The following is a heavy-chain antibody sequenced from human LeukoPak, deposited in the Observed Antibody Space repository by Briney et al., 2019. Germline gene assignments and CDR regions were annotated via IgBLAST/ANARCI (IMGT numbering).Heavy chain of an antibody. CDR1: VLTFSHFG. Sequence: GTSLRLSCAAPVLTFSHFGMHWVRQAPGKGLEWVAVIWSDATNQYYGDSVKGRFTISRDNFKKTVSLQMDSLRAEDTAVSCGAKDAERGFDYSNSLEHWGQGSLVTVSS. D-gene: IGHD4-11*01. J-gene: IGHJ4*02. CDR2: IWSDATNQ. CDR3: AKDAERGFDYSNSLEH. V-gene: IGHV3-33*06.